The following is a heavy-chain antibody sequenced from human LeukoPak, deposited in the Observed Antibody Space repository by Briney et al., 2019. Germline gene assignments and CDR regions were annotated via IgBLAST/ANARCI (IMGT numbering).Heavy chain of an antibody. CDR1: GGSISSYY. J-gene: IGHJ3*02. CDR3: ARLIASTGSGVFDI. Sequence: SETLSLTCTVSGGSISSYYWSWIRQPPGKGLEWLGSIFHSGITYYNPSLKSRVTLSADTSKNQFSLMLTSVTAADTAAYYCARLIASTGSGVFDIWGQGTMVTVSS. D-gene: IGHD3-10*01. CDR2: IFHSGIT. V-gene: IGHV4-59*08.